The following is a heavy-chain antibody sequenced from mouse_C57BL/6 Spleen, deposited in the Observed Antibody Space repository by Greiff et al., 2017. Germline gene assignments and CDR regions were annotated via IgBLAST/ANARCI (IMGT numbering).Heavy chain of an antibody. Sequence: EVQVVESGGGLVKPGGSLKLSCAASGFTFSDYGMHWVRQAPEKGLEWVAYISSGSSTIYYADTVKGRFTISRDNAKNTLFLQMTSLRSEDTAMYYCARGYYGSSYVVAMDYWGQGTSVTVSS. CDR3: ARGYYGSSYVVAMDY. J-gene: IGHJ4*01. D-gene: IGHD1-1*01. V-gene: IGHV5-17*01. CDR2: ISSGSSTI. CDR1: GFTFSDYG.